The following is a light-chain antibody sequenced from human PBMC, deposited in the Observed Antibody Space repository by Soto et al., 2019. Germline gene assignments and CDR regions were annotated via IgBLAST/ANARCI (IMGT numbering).Light chain of an antibody. V-gene: IGKV1-16*01. J-gene: IGKJ1*01. CDR2: GAS. Sequence: IQMTQFPSSLSASVGDRVTIPFRASQSISNHLNWYQQKPGKAPKLLIYGASRLQSGVPSRFSGSGSGTEFTLTISSLQPDDFATYYCQHYNSYGTFGQGTKV. CDR1: QSISNH. CDR3: QHYNSYGT.